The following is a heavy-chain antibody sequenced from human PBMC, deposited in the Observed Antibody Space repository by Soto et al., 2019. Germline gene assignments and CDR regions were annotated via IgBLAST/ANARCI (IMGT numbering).Heavy chain of an antibody. V-gene: IGHV4-39*01. CDR3: ATQEVGGSYVYTFDP. D-gene: IGHD1-26*01. CDR1: GCSITSSSYY. Sequence: SETLSLTCTVSGCSITSSSYYWGWIRQPPGKGLEWIGSIYYSGSTYYNPSLKSRVTISVDTSKNQFSLKLSSVTAADTAVYYCATQEVGGSYVYTFDPWGQGTLVTVSS. J-gene: IGHJ5*02. CDR2: IYYSGST.